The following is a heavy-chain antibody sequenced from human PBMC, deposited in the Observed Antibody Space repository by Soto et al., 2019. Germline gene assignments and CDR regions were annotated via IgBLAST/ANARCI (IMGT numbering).Heavy chain of an antibody. V-gene: IGHV4-61*01. Sequence: SETLSLTCTVSGGSVCSGYYYWSWIREPPGKGLEWIGHIYYSGGTNYNPSLKSRVIISADTSKNQFSLKMSSVTAADTAMYFCARAERFPRSWFDTWGQGTQVTVSS. CDR2: IYYSGGT. D-gene: IGHD3-10*01. CDR1: GGSVCSGYYY. J-gene: IGHJ5*02. CDR3: ARAERFPRSWFDT.